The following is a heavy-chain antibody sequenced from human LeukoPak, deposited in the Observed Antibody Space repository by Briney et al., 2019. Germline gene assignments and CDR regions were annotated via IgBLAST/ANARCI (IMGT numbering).Heavy chain of an antibody. CDR3: ARVTMVRGVISGPGYYYYMDV. J-gene: IGHJ6*03. Sequence: GASVKVSCKASGGTFSSYAISWVRQAPGQGLEWMGGIIPIFGTANYAQKFQGRVTITADESTSTAYMELSSLRSEDTAVYYCARVTMVRGVISGPGYYYYMDVWGKGTTVTVSS. CDR2: IIPIFGTA. D-gene: IGHD3-10*01. CDR1: GGTFSSYA. V-gene: IGHV1-69*13.